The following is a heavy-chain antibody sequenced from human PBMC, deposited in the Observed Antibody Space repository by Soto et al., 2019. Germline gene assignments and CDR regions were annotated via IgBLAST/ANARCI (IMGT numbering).Heavy chain of an antibody. J-gene: IGHJ5*02. V-gene: IGHV4-59*01. D-gene: IGHD6-19*01. CDR1: GGSISSYY. CDR3: ARSGVAGWFDP. CDR2: IYYSGST. Sequence: PSETLSLTCTVSGGSISSYYWSWIRQPPGKGLEWIGYIYYSGSTNYNPSLKSRVTTSVDTSKNQFSLKLSSVTAADTAVYYCARSGVAGWFDPWGQGTLVTVSS.